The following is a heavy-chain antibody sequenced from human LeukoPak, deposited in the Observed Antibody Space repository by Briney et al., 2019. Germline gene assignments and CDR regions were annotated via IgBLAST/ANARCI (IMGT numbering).Heavy chain of an antibody. D-gene: IGHD7-27*01. CDR2: ISGSGGST. V-gene: IGHV3-23*01. Sequence: PGGSLRLSCAASGFTFSSYAMHWVRQAPGKGLEWVSSISGSGGSTYYADSVKGRFTIPRDNSKNTLYLQMNSLRAEDTAVYYCAKDLNWGMDYWGQGTLVIVSS. CDR3: AKDLNWGMDY. CDR1: GFTFSSYA. J-gene: IGHJ4*02.